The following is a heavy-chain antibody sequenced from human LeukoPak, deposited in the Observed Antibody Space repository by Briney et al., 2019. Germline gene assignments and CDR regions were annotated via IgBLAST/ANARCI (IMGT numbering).Heavy chain of an antibody. CDR2: ISGSGGST. Sequence: GGSLRLSCAASGFTFSNYVMSWVRQAPGKGLEWVSSISGSGGSTYYADSVKGRFTTSRDNSKNTLFLQMNSLRAEDTALYYCAEEVGATYPTFDYWGQGTLVTVPS. CDR1: GFTFSNYV. CDR3: AEEVGATYPTFDY. J-gene: IGHJ4*02. D-gene: IGHD1-26*01. V-gene: IGHV3-23*01.